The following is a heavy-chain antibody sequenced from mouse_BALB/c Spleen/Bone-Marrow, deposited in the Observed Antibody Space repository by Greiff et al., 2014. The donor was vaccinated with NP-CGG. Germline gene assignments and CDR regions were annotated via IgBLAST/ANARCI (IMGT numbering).Heavy chain of an antibody. V-gene: IGHV5-4*02. D-gene: IGHD2-3*01. Sequence: EVQLLQSGGGLVKPGGSLKLSCAASGFTFSDYYIYWLRQTPEKRLEWVATISPGGSYSYYPASVKGRFTISRDNAKNTLYLQRSRLKSEDTAMYYCARSRMRDGAMDYWGQGTSVTVFS. CDR1: GFTFSDYY. CDR2: ISPGGSYS. CDR3: ARSRMRDGAMDY. J-gene: IGHJ4*01.